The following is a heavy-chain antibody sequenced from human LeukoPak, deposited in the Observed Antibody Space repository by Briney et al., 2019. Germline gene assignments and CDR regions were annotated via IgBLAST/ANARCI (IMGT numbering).Heavy chain of an antibody. CDR1: GYSFTGYY. Sequence: AAVKVSCTASGYSFTGYYIHWVRHAPGPGMEWMGGINVNNGDTNYEPKFQGRVTATRDTSISTAYMELSSMRSDDAAVYYCARDWDPITGTTRWFDPWGQGTLVTVSS. D-gene: IGHD1-7*01. CDR2: INVNNGDT. CDR3: ARDWDPITGTTRWFDP. J-gene: IGHJ5*02. V-gene: IGHV1-2*02.